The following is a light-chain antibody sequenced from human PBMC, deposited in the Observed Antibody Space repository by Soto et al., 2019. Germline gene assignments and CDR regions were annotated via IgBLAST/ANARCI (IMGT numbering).Light chain of an antibody. Sequence: DIQMTQSPSSLSSSVADRFTITCRASQYIGDFLNWYQQTPGKAPKLLIFGASNLHIGVPSRFSGSGSGTEFTLTINNLQREDFATYYCQESFFTLGTFGRGTKVDIK. CDR1: QYIGDF. J-gene: IGKJ1*01. V-gene: IGKV1-39*01. CDR2: GAS. CDR3: QESFFTLGT.